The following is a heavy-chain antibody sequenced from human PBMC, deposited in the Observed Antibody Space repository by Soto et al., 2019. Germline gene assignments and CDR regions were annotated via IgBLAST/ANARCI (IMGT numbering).Heavy chain of an antibody. Sequence: SETLSLTCTVSGGSISSYYWSWIRQPPGKGLEWIGYIYYSGSTNYNPSLKSRVTISVDTSKNQFSLKLSSVTAADTAVYYCASLRTAYCSGGSCYKYRDYYYYMDAWGKGTTVTVSS. CDR1: GGSISSYY. CDR3: ASLRTAYCSGGSCYKYRDYYYYMDA. CDR2: IYYSGST. V-gene: IGHV4-59*08. D-gene: IGHD2-15*01. J-gene: IGHJ6*03.